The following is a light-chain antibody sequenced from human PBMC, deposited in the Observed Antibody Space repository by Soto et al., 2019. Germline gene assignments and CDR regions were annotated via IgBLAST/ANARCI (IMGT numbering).Light chain of an antibody. CDR1: QSVSSN. Sequence: EIVMTLSPATLSVSPGGSATLSCRASQSVSSNLAWYQQKPGQAPPLLIYDAANRATGIPARFSGSGSWTDFTITISSREPEDFAVYYCQQRSNWPPITFGQGTRLEIK. V-gene: IGKV3-11*01. J-gene: IGKJ5*01. CDR3: QQRSNWPPIT. CDR2: DAA.